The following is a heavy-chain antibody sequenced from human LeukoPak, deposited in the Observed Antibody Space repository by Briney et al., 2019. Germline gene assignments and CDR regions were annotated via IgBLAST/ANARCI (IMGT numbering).Heavy chain of an antibody. CDR3: AKDHGAAVVPRRFDY. CDR2: IYYAGGDT. V-gene: IGHV3-23*01. D-gene: IGHD2-21*01. J-gene: IGHJ4*02. Sequence: QSGGSLRLSCAASGFTFNSYAMSWVRQAPGKGPEWVSTIYYAGGDTYYADSVKGRFTVSRDNINNALHLQMDSLRVEDTAVYYCAKDHGAAVVPRRFDYWGRGTLVTVSS. CDR1: GFTFNSYA.